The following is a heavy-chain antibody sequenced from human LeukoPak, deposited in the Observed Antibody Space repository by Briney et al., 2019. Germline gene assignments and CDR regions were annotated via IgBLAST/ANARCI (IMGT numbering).Heavy chain of an antibody. V-gene: IGHV4-38-2*02. CDR2: VFHSGIT. CDR1: GYSISSGYY. Sequence: KASETLSLTCSVSGYSISSGYYWGWIRQPPGKGLEWIGSVFHSGITYYKPSLKSRVTILVDTSKNQFSLKLTSVTAADTAVYYCARGRQRMVRGVIGSETNYYYSNYMDVWGKGTTVTISS. J-gene: IGHJ6*03. D-gene: IGHD3-10*01. CDR3: ARGRQRMVRGVIGSETNYYYSNYMDV.